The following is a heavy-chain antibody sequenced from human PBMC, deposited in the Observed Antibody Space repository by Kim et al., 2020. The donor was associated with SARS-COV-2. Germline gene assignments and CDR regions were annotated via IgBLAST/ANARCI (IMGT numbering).Heavy chain of an antibody. J-gene: IGHJ4*02. V-gene: IGHV3-13*01. Sequence: GGSLRLSCAASGFTFSSYDMHWVRQATGKGLEWVSAIGTAGDTYYPGSVKGRYTISRENAKNSLYLQMNSLRAGDTAVYYCARARYDSSGYYLYYFDNWGQGTLVTVSS. D-gene: IGHD3-22*01. CDR2: IGTAGDT. CDR1: GFTFSSYD. CDR3: ARARYDSSGYYLYYFDN.